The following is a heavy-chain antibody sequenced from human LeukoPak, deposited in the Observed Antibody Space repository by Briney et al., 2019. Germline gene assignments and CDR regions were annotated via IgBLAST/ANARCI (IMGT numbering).Heavy chain of an antibody. J-gene: IGHJ4*02. CDR1: GDSFSSNGAA. D-gene: IGHD5-12*01. V-gene: IGHV6-1*01. CDR2: TYYSSKWYN. Sequence: SQTLSLTCAISGDSFSSNGAAWNWIRQSPSRGLEWLGRTYYSSKWYNDYAVSVKSRITINPDTSKNQFSLQLNSVTPEDSAVYYCARERSPYSGYDFSFDYWGRGTLVTVSS. CDR3: ARERSPYSGYDFSFDY.